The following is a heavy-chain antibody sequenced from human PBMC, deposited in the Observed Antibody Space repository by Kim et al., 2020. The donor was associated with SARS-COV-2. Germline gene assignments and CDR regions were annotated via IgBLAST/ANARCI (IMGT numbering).Heavy chain of an antibody. V-gene: IGHV3-30*04. J-gene: IGHJ4*02. CDR2: ISYDGSNK. CDR3: ARDFTEHAGGY. CDR1: GFTFSSYA. D-gene: IGHD1-1*01. Sequence: GGSLRLSCAASGFTFSSYAMHWVRQAPGKGLEWVAVISYDGSNKYYADSVKGRFTISRDNSKNTLYLQMNSLRAEDTAVYYCARDFTEHAGGYWGQGTLVTVSS.